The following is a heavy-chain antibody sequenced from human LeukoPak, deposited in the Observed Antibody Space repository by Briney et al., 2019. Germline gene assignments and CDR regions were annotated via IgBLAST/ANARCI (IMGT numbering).Heavy chain of an antibody. CDR2: ISGSGGST. Sequence: GGSLRLSCAASGFTFSNYAMNWVRQAPGKGLEWVSTISGSGGSTYYADSVKGRFTISRDNSQSTLYLQMSSLRAEDTAIYYCANDASGWLQLDYYFDYWGQGTLVTVSS. D-gene: IGHD6-19*01. J-gene: IGHJ4*02. CDR3: ANDASGWLQLDYYFDY. V-gene: IGHV3-23*01. CDR1: GFTFSNYA.